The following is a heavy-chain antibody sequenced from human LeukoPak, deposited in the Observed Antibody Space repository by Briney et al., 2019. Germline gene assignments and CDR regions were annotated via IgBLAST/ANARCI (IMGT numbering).Heavy chain of an antibody. D-gene: IGHD2-2*01. Sequence: SETLSLTCTVSGGSISSGSYYWSWIRQPAGKGLEWIGRIYTSGSTNYNPSLKSRVTISVDTSKNQFSLKLSSVTAADTAVFYCARFTGYCSGTSCYPNAFDIWGQGTMVTVSS. CDR2: IYTSGST. CDR3: ARFTGYCSGTSCYPNAFDI. J-gene: IGHJ3*02. CDR1: GGSISSGSYY. V-gene: IGHV4-61*02.